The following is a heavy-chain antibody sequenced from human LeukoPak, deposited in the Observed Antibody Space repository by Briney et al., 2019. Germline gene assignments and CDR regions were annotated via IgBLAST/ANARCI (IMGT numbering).Heavy chain of an antibody. CDR1: GGTFSSYA. CDR2: IIPIFGTA. Sequence: GASVKVSCKASGGTFSSYAISWVRQAPGQGLEWMGGIIPIFGTANYAQKFQGRVTMTTDTSTSTAYMELRSLRSDDTAVYYCARDPGSSWYWGNYYYYMDVWGKGTTVTVSS. V-gene: IGHV1-69*05. D-gene: IGHD6-13*01. CDR3: ARDPGSSWYWGNYYYYMDV. J-gene: IGHJ6*03.